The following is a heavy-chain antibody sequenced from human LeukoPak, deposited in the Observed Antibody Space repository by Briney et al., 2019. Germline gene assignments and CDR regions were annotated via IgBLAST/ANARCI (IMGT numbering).Heavy chain of an antibody. CDR3: ARQAGSGSYRHYYYGMDV. Sequence: GESLKISCKGSGYSFTSYWIGWVRQMPGKGLAWMGIIYPGDSDTRYSPSFQGQVTISADKSISTAYLQWSSLKASDTAMYYCARQAGSGSYRHYYYGMDVWGKGTTVTVSS. J-gene: IGHJ6*04. D-gene: IGHD3-10*01. CDR2: IYPGDSDT. V-gene: IGHV5-51*01. CDR1: GYSFTSYW.